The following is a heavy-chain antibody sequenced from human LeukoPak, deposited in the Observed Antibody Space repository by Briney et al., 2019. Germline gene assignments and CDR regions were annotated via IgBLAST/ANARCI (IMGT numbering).Heavy chain of an antibody. J-gene: IGHJ4*02. CDR1: GGSISIGSYY. D-gene: IGHD1-1*01. Sequence: PSETLSLTCTVSGGSISIGSYYWTWIRQSAGQGLEWIGRVYRSGSTNYNPSLKSRVSMSIDTSRNQFSLKLSSVTVADTAVYYCARDALEIDPYYFDPWGQGTLVTVSS. V-gene: IGHV4-61*02. CDR2: VYRSGST. CDR3: ARDALEIDPYYFDP.